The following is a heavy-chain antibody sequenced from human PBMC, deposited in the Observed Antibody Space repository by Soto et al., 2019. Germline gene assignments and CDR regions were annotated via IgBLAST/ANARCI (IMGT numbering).Heavy chain of an antibody. D-gene: IGHD6-19*01. Sequence: ASVKVSCKASGYTFTSYPMHWVRQAPGQRLEWMGWINAGNGNTKYSQKFQGRVTITRDTSASTAYMELSSLRSEDTAVYYCARDCSSGWSFDQWGQGTLVTVSS. J-gene: IGHJ4*02. CDR1: GYTFTSYP. V-gene: IGHV1-3*01. CDR3: ARDCSSGWSFDQ. CDR2: INAGNGNT.